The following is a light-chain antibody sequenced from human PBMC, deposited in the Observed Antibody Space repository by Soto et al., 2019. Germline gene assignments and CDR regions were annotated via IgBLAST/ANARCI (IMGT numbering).Light chain of an antibody. CDR3: QQYGGSPPMYT. V-gene: IGKV3-20*01. J-gene: IGKJ2*01. CDR2: GAS. CDR1: QSVSSSY. Sequence: ETVLTQSPGTLSLSPGERATLSCRASQSVSSSYLGWYQQKPGQAPRLLIYGASSRATGIPDRFSGSGSGTDFTLTISSLEPEDVAVYYCQQYGGSPPMYTFGQGTKLEIK.